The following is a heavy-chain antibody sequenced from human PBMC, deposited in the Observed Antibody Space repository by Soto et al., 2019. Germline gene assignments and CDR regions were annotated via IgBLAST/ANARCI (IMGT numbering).Heavy chain of an antibody. J-gene: IGHJ5*02. CDR2: IYYSGST. V-gene: IGHV4-39*01. D-gene: IGHD3-10*01. CDR1: GGSISSSTYY. Sequence: QLQLQESGPGLVKPSETLSLTCPVSGGSISSSTYYWGWIRQPPGKGLEWIGSIYYSGSTYYNPSLKSRVTISVDTSKNQFSLKLSSVTAADTAVYYCARHGSGSYYNNWFDPWGQGTLVTVSS. CDR3: ARHGSGSYYNNWFDP.